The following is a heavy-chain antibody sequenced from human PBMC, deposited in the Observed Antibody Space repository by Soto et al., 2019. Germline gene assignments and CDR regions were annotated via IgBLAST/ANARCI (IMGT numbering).Heavy chain of an antibody. CDR3: AKSVLRFLEWLPHPYYYGMDV. V-gene: IGHV3-23*01. CDR2: ISGSGGST. Sequence: GGSLRLSCAASGFTFSSYAMSWVRQAPGKGLEWVSAISGSGGSTYYADSVKGRFTISRDNSKNTLYLQMNSLRAEDTAVYYCAKSVLRFLEWLPHPYYYGMDVWGQGTTVTVSS. CDR1: GFTFSSYA. J-gene: IGHJ6*02. D-gene: IGHD3-3*01.